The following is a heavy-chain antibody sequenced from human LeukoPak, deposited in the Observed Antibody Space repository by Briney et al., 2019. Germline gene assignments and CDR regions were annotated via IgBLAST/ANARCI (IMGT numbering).Heavy chain of an antibody. V-gene: IGHV4-39*02. CDR3: ARRRYYDGSGYLE. CDR1: GDSVSRSDSY. D-gene: IGHD3-22*01. Sequence: PSGTLSLTCSVSGDSVSRSDSYWDWIRQPPGKGLEWIGTIYYSGRTYYSPSLKSRVTMSVDPSNNHFSLTLRPVTAADTAVYYCARRRYYDGSGYLEWGQGTLLSVSS. J-gene: IGHJ1*01. CDR2: IYYSGRT.